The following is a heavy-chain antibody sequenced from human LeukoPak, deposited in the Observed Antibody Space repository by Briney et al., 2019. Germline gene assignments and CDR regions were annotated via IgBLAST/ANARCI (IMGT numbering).Heavy chain of an antibody. CDR1: GYTFTSYD. D-gene: IGHD3-22*01. Sequence: ASVKVSCKASGYTFTSYDINWVRQATGQGLEWMGWMNPNSGNTGYAQKLQGRVTMTRNTSISTAYMELSSLRSEDTAVYYCASTRNRYDSSGYDAFDIWGQGTMVTVSS. J-gene: IGHJ3*02. V-gene: IGHV1-8*01. CDR2: MNPNSGNT. CDR3: ASTRNRYDSSGYDAFDI.